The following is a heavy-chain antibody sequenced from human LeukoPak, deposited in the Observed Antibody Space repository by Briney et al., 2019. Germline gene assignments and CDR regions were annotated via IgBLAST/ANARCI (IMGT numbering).Heavy chain of an antibody. Sequence: SETLSLTCAVYGGSFSGYYWSWIRQPPGKGLEWIGEINHSGSTNYNPSLKSRVTISVDTSKNQFYLKVISVTAADTAVYYCARHRYNWNYDYWGQGTLVTVSS. CDR1: GGSFSGYY. D-gene: IGHD1-7*01. CDR3: ARHRYNWNYDY. V-gene: IGHV4-34*01. J-gene: IGHJ4*02. CDR2: INHSGST.